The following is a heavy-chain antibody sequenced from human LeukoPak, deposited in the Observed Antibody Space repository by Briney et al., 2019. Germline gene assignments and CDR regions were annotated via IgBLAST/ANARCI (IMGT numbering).Heavy chain of an antibody. Sequence: SETLSLTCAVYGGSFSGYYWSWIRQPPGKGLEWIGEINHSGSTNYNPSLKSRVTISVDTSKNQFSLKLSSVTAADTAVYYCASRSRYYGDYGAYFDYWAREPWSPSPQ. CDR3: ASRSRYYGDYGAYFDY. D-gene: IGHD4-17*01. V-gene: IGHV4-34*01. J-gene: IGHJ4*02. CDR2: INHSGST. CDR1: GGSFSGYY.